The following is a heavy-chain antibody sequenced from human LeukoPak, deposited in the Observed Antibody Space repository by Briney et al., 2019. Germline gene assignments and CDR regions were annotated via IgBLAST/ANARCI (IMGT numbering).Heavy chain of an antibody. J-gene: IGHJ4*02. Sequence: PGRSLRLSCAASGFTFSSYAMHWVRRAPGKGLEWVAVISYDGSNKYYADSVKGRFTISRDNSKNTLYLQMNSLRAEDTAVYYCARGHRVCSGGSCYGDYWGQGTLVTVSS. D-gene: IGHD2-15*01. CDR2: ISYDGSNK. V-gene: IGHV3-30-3*01. CDR1: GFTFSSYA. CDR3: ARGHRVCSGGSCYGDY.